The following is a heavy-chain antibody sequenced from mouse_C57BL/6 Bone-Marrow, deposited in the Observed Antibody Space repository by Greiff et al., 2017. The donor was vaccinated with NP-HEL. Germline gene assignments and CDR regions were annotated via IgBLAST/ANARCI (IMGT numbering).Heavy chain of an antibody. V-gene: IGHV5-6*01. Sequence: VQLKESGGDLVKPGGSLKLSCAASGFTFSSYGMSWVRQTPDKRLEWVATISSGGSYTYYPDSVKGRFTISRDNAKNTLYLQMSSLKSEDTAMYYCARLSYGYGPAYWGQGTLVTVSA. CDR3: ARLSYGYGPAY. D-gene: IGHD2-2*01. CDR1: GFTFSSYG. J-gene: IGHJ3*01. CDR2: ISSGGSYT.